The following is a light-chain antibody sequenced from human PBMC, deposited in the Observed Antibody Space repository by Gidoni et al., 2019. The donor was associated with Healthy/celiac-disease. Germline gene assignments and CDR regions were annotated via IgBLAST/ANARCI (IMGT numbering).Light chain of an antibody. CDR2: EDS. CDR3: YSTDSSGNHPVV. Sequence: SYELTQPPSVSVSPGQTARITCSGDAFPKKYAYWYQQKSGQAPVLVIYEDSKRPSGIPERFSGASSGTMATLTISGAQVEDEADYYCYSTDSSGNHPVVFGGGTKLTVL. J-gene: IGLJ2*01. V-gene: IGLV3-10*01. CDR1: AFPKKY.